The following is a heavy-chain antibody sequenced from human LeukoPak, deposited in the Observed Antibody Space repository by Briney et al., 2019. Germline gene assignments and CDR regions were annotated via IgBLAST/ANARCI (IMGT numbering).Heavy chain of an antibody. D-gene: IGHD3-10*01. CDR1: GLTVSSNY. CDR3: ARDLYGSGSKTSS. J-gene: IGHJ5*02. V-gene: IGHV3-21*01. CDR2: ISSSSSYI. Sequence: PGGSLRLSCAASGLTVSSNYMSWVRQAPGKGLEWVSSISSSSSYIYYADSVKGRFTISRDNAKNSLYLQMNSLRAEDTAVYYCARDLYGSGSKTSSWGQGTLVTVSS.